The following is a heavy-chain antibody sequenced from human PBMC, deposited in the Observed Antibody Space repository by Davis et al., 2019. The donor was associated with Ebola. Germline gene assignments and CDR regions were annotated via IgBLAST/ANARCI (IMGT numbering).Heavy chain of an antibody. D-gene: IGHD3-9*01. J-gene: IGHJ4*02. CDR3: ASLTGYIDY. CDR2: MYGTANI. Sequence: GESLKISCAASGFVFSSYVMSWARQAPGKGLVWVSFMYGTANIYYADSVRGRFTLFIDNSRDTLYLQMSSLRAEDTAVYYCASLTGYIDYWGQGTLVTVSS. V-gene: IGHV3-53*01. CDR1: GFVFSSYV.